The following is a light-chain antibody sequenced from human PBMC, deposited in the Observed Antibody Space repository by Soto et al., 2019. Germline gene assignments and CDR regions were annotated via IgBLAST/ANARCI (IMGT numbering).Light chain of an antibody. CDR3: AAWDDTLRRQV. V-gene: IGLV1-44*01. CDR1: NSNIASNT. CDR2: YTN. Sequence: QSVLTQPPSASETPGQTVSISCSGRNSNIASNTVNWYQHLPGTAPKLLIYYTNQRPSGVPDRFSGSKSGTSASLAISGLQSEDESDYYCAAWDDTLRRQVFGTGTKVTVL. J-gene: IGLJ1*01.